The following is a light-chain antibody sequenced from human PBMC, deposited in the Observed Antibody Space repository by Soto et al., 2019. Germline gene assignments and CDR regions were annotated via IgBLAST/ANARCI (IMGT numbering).Light chain of an antibody. J-gene: IGLJ2*01. CDR1: SSDVGRYNY. V-gene: IGLV2-14*01. CDR3: STYTISTTHVV. CDR2: EVS. Sequence: QSALTQPASVSGSPGQSITISCTGTSSDVGRYNYVSWYQQHPGKAPKLMIYEVSNRPSGVSNRFSGSKSGNTASLTISGLQAEDEADYYCSTYTISTTHVVFGGGTQLTVL.